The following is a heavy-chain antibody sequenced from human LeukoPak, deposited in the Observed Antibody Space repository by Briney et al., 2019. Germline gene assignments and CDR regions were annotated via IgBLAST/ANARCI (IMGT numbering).Heavy chain of an antibody. J-gene: IGHJ5*02. Sequence: PSETLSLTCTVSGGSVSSGSYYWSWIRQPPGKGLEWIGFIHNNGSTKYNPSLMSRVTISVDTSKNQFSLKLSSVTAAETAVYYCARGGASSIPFDPWGQGTLVTVSS. D-gene: IGHD2-2*01. CDR3: ARGGASSIPFDP. CDR2: IHNNGST. CDR1: GGSVSSGSYY. V-gene: IGHV4-61*01.